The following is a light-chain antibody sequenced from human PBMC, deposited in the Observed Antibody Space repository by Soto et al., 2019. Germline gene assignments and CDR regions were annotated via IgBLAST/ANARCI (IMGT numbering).Light chain of an antibody. J-gene: IGKJ1*01. CDR1: QSLSSSS. CDR2: GAS. CDR3: QQYDSSPRT. Sequence: EIFLTQAPSSLCMSPGEGATFSCRASQSLSSSSLAWYQQKPGQAPRLLISGASSRAADIPDRFSGSGSGTDFTLTINRLEPEDFAVYYCQQYDSSPRTFGQGTKVDIK. V-gene: IGKV3-20*01.